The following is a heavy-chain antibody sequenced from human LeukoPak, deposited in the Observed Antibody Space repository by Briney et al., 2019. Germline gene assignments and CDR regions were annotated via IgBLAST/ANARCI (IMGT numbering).Heavy chain of an antibody. CDR2: ISYDGSSK. D-gene: IGHD3-10*01. CDR1: GFTLSSHN. V-gene: IGHV3-30-3*01. Sequence: SGGSLRLSCAASGFTLSSHNMRWVREAPGKGLVWCAFISYDGSSKYYAVSFKGRFTISRDNPRNTLYLQMNILRTEDTAVYYCAKEGTPQVSTWYDLWGQGTQVIVSS. J-gene: IGHJ5*02. CDR3: AKEGTPQVSTWYDL.